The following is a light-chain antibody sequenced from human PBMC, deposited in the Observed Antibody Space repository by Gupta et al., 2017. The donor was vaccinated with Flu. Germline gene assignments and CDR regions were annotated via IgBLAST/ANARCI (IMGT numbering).Light chain of an antibody. CDR1: QSVSSSY. V-gene: IGKV3-20*01. Sequence: EIVLTQSPGTLSLSPGERATLSCRASQSVSSSYLAWYQQKPGQAPRLLIYGASSMATGIPDRFSGRGYGTDFTLTSSRLENEDFAVYYGQQDGSHWIFGHGTKVDIK. CDR3: QQDGSHWI. CDR2: GAS. J-gene: IGKJ3*01.